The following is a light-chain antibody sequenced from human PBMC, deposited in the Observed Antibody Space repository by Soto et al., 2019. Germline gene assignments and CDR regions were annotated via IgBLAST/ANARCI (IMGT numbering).Light chain of an antibody. CDR1: QSISSL. Sequence: DIQMTQSPSTLSASVGDRVTITCRASQSISSLLAWYQQKPGRAPTLLIYKASTLESGVPSRFSGSESGTEFTLTISPPRPDYFATYTCKKYSLYPLPFAQGTRLDIK. J-gene: IGKJ5*01. V-gene: IGKV1-5*03. CDR2: KAS. CDR3: KKYSLYPLP.